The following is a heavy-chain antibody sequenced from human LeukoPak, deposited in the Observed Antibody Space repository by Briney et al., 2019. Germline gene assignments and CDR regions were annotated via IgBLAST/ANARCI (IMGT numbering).Heavy chain of an antibody. CDR3: AKGAIVATIPYYFDY. CDR2: ISWNSGSI. D-gene: IGHD5-12*01. V-gene: IGHV3-9*01. J-gene: IGHJ4*02. CDR1: GFTFDDYA. Sequence: AGGSLRLSCAASGFTFDDYAMHWVRQAPGKGLEWVSGISWNSGSIGYADSVKGRFTISRDNAKNSLYLQMNSLRAEDTALYYCAKGAIVATIPYYFDYWGQGTLVTVSS.